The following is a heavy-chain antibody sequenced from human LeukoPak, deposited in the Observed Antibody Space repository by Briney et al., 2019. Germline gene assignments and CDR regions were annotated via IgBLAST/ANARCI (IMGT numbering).Heavy chain of an antibody. CDR1: GFTFSSYA. CDR2: ISGSGGST. D-gene: IGHD6-13*01. Sequence: GGSLRLSCAASGFTFSSYAMSWVRQAPGRGLEWVSAISGSGGSTYHADSVKGRFTISRDNSKNTLYLQMNSLRAEDTAVYYCAKDRGLEAGIAAAGFNWFDPWGQGTLVTVSS. CDR3: AKDRGLEAGIAAAGFNWFDP. V-gene: IGHV3-23*01. J-gene: IGHJ5*02.